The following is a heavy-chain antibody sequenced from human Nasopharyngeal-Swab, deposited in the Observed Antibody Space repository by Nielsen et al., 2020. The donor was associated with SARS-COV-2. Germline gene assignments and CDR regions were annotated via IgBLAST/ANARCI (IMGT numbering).Heavy chain of an antibody. CDR2: ISAYNGNT. CDR1: GYTFTSYG. Sequence: VKVSCKASGYTFTSYGISWVRQAPGQGLEWMGWISAYNGNTNYAQKLQGRVTMTTDTSTSTAYMELRSLRSDDTAVYYCARVLLWFGELYYFDYWGQGTLVTVSS. D-gene: IGHD3-10*01. J-gene: IGHJ4*02. CDR3: ARVLLWFGELYYFDY. V-gene: IGHV1-18*04.